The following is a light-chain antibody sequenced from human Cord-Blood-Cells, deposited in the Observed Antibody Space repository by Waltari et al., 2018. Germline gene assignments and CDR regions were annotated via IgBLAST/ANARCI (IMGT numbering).Light chain of an antibody. V-gene: IGKV1-12*01. CDR1: QGISSL. Sequence: DIQMTQSPSSVSASVGDRVTITCRASQGISSLLAWYHQKPGKAPKLLIYAASSLQSGVPSRFSGSGSGTDFTLTISSLQPEDFATYYCQQANSFPLTFGGGTKVEIK. J-gene: IGKJ4*01. CDR3: QQANSFPLT. CDR2: AAS.